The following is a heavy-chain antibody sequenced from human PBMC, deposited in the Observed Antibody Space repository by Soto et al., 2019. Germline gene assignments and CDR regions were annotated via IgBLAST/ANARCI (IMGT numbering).Heavy chain of an antibody. Sequence: LRLSCAASGFTFSSYGMHWVRQAPGKGLEWVAVISYDGSNKYYADSVKGRFTISRDNSKNTLYLQMNSLRAEDTAVYYCAKDFYDSSGYYSDYWGQGTLVTVSS. V-gene: IGHV3-30*18. J-gene: IGHJ4*02. D-gene: IGHD3-22*01. CDR1: GFTFSSYG. CDR2: ISYDGSNK. CDR3: AKDFYDSSGYYSDY.